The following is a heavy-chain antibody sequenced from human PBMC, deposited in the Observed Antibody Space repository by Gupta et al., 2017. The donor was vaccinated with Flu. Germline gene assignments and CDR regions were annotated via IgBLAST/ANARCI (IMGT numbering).Heavy chain of an antibody. V-gene: IGHV3-15*05. J-gene: IGHJ5*02. CDR2: IKSYRHGGTL. Sequence: QVVEYGGGLLKQGGSLRLTCTGSGFTFANAGVSWVRQAPGKGLAWVALIKSYRHGGTLHYAAPVEGRVTISSDDSKDTVYLQMESLRIEDSGKYYCTTGQPWGQGTQVTVSS. CDR3: TTGQP. CDR1: GFTFANAG.